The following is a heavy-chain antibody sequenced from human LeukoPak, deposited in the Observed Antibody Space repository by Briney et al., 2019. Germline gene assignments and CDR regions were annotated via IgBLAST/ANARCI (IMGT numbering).Heavy chain of an antibody. CDR1: GGSFSGYY. V-gene: IGHV4-34*01. CDR3: ARGLIKNWNPHNWFDP. J-gene: IGHJ5*02. D-gene: IGHD1-1*01. CDR2: INHSGST. Sequence: PSETLSLTCAVYGGSFSGYYWSWIRQPPGKGLEWIGEINHSGSTNYNPSLKSRVTISVETSTNQFSLKLSSVTAADTAVYYCARGLIKNWNPHNWFDPWGQGTLVTVSS.